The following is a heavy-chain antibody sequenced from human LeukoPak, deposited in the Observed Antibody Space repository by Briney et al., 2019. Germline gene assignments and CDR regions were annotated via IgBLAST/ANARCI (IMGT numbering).Heavy chain of an antibody. V-gene: IGHV1-2*02. CDR3: ARGGMNTVTGSPDKDFDH. J-gene: IGHJ4*02. Sequence: ASVKVSCQASGYTFTGHYMHWLRQAPGQGLEWMGWIKSDNGDTGSAQKFQGRVTITRDTSITTVYMELSRLTSDDTAVYYCARGGMNTVTGSPDKDFDHWGQGTLVTVSS. CDR1: GYTFTGHY. D-gene: IGHD4-11*01. CDR2: IKSDNGDT.